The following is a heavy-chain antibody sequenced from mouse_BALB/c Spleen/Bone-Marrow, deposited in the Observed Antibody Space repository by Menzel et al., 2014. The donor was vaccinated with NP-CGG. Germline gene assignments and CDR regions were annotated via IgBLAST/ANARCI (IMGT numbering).Heavy chain of an antibody. Sequence: DLVKPGASVKLSRKASGYTFTSCWINWVKQRPGQGLEWIGRIAPGSGNIYYNEMFKVKATLTVDASSSTAYIQLSSLSSEDSAVYFCARSYYVSSPYAMDYWCQGTSVTVSS. J-gene: IGHJ4*01. CDR2: IAPGSGNI. CDR1: GYTFTSCW. CDR3: ARSYYVSSPYAMDY. V-gene: IGHV1S41*01. D-gene: IGHD1-1*01.